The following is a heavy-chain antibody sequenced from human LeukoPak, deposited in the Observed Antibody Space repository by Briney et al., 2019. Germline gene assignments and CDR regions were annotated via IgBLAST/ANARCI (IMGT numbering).Heavy chain of an antibody. V-gene: IGHV1-2*02. CDR1: GYTFTGYY. D-gene: IGHD3-22*01. CDR3: AGSYYYDSSGYYLENWFDP. Sequence: ASVKVSCKASGYTFTGYYMHWVRQAPGQGLEWMGWINPNSGGTNYAQKLQGRVTMTTDTSTSTAYMELRSLRSDDTAVYYCAGSYYYDSSGYYLENWFDPWGQGTLVTVSS. CDR2: INPNSGGT. J-gene: IGHJ5*02.